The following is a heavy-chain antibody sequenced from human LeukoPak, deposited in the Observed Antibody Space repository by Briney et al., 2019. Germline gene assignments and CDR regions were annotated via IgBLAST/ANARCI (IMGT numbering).Heavy chain of an antibody. CDR3: ARVELGHYFDY. J-gene: IGHJ4*02. D-gene: IGHD1-26*01. V-gene: IGHV1-18*01. CDR1: GYTFTSYH. Sequence: ASVKVSCKASGYTFTSYHISWVRQAPGQGLEWMGWISVYNGNTKYAQKFQGRATMTTDTSTSTAYMELRSLRSDDTAVYYCARVELGHYFDYWGQGTLVTVSS. CDR2: ISVYNGNT.